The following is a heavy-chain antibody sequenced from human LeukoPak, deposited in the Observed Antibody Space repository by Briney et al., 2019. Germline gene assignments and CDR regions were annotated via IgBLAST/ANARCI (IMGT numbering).Heavy chain of an antibody. V-gene: IGHV3-48*02. Sequence: GGSLRLSCAASGFTFSTYTTHWVRQAPGKGLEWVSYISSSSSTIYYADSVKGRFTISRDNAKNSLYLQMNSLRDEDTAVYYCARDDATPMVPLDYWGQGTLVTVSS. CDR3: ARDDATPMVPLDY. CDR1: GFTFSTYT. D-gene: IGHD2-15*01. CDR2: ISSSSSTI. J-gene: IGHJ4*02.